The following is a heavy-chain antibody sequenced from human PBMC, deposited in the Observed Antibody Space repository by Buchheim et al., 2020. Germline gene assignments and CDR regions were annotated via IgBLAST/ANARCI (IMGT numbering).Heavy chain of an antibody. CDR2: ISYDGSNK. V-gene: IGHV3-30*18. J-gene: IGHJ4*02. D-gene: IGHD2-2*01. CDR1: GFTFSSYG. CDR3: AKDRGLGYCSSTSCPPGY. Sequence: QVQLVESGGGVVQPGRSLRLSCAASGFTFSSYGMHWVRQAPGKGLEWVAVISYDGSNKYYADSVKGRFTISRDNSKNTLYLQMNSLRAEDTAVYYCAKDRGLGYCSSTSCPPGYWGQGTL.